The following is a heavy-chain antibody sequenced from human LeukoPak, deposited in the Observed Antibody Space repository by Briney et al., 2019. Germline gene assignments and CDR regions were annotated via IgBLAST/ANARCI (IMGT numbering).Heavy chain of an antibody. CDR1: GYSISSGYY. CDR3: ARDRGGYYFDY. D-gene: IGHD6-25*01. CDR2: IDHTGST. J-gene: IGHJ4*02. Sequence: SETLSLTCAVSGYSISSGYYWDWIRQPPGKGLEWIGNIDHTGSTYYNPSLKSRVTISVDTSKNQCSLKLSSMTAADTAVYYCARDRGGYYFDYWGQGTLVPVSS. V-gene: IGHV4-38-2*02.